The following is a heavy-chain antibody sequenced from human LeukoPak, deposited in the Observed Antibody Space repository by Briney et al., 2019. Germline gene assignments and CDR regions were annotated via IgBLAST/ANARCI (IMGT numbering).Heavy chain of an antibody. CDR1: GVTFCGYS. Sequence: GGSLRLSCAVSGVTFCGYSMNWVRQAPGKGLEWVSSISGGSRYIYYADSAKGRFTISRDDAKNSLFLQMNSLRAEDTAVYYCARDLSSSSTAYFHHWGQGTLVTVSS. CDR2: ISGGSRYI. D-gene: IGHD6-6*01. V-gene: IGHV3-21*01. J-gene: IGHJ1*01. CDR3: ARDLSSSSTAYFHH.